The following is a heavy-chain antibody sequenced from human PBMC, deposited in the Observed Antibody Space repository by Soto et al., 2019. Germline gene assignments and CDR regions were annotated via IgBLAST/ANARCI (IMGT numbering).Heavy chain of an antibody. CDR3: AHRTMVRGVIGAHFDN. D-gene: IGHD3-10*01. J-gene: IGHJ4*02. V-gene: IGHV2-5*02. CDR1: GFSFSTSAAG. CDR2: IYWDDDN. Sequence: QITLKESGPTLVKHTQTLTLTCTFSGFSFSTSAAGVAWIRQPPGKALEWLALIYWDDDNRYSPSLKSRLTITRDTSKNQVVLTMTNMDPVDTGTYYCAHRTMVRGVIGAHFDNWGQGTLVTVSS.